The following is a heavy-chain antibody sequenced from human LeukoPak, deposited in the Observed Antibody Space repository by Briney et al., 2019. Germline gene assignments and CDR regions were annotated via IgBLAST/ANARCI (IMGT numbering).Heavy chain of an antibody. CDR2: IDHSGST. Sequence: SETLSLTFLGYGGSYSGYYWSWIRQPPSKGVAWIGEIDHSGSTKYNPSLKRRVTISVDTSKNKFSLKLSSVTAADTAVYYCARVRNSSSSARYFDYWGQGTLVTVSS. CDR3: ARVRNSSSSARYFDY. D-gene: IGHD6-6*01. CDR1: GGSYSGYY. J-gene: IGHJ4*02. V-gene: IGHV4-34*01.